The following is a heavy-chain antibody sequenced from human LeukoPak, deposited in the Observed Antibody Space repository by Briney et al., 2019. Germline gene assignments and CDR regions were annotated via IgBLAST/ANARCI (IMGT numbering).Heavy chain of an antibody. CDR2: ISSSSSYI. CDR3: ARDPAAAEANYYMDV. V-gene: IGHV3-21*01. J-gene: IGHJ6*03. Sequence: PGGSLRLSCAASGFTFSSYSMNWVRQAPGKGLEWVSSISSSSSYIYYADSVKGRFTISRDNAKNSLYLQMNSLTAEDTAVYYCARDPAAAEANYYMDVWGKGTTVTVS. D-gene: IGHD6-13*01. CDR1: GFTFSSYS.